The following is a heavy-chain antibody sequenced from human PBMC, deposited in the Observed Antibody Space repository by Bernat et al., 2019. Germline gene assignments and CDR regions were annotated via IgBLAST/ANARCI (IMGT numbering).Heavy chain of an antibody. CDR2: IYYSGST. CDR3: AREGGDILTPFDI. V-gene: IGHV4-31*03. Sequence: QVQLQESGPGLVKPSQTLSLTCTVSGGSISSGGYYWSWIRQHPGKGLEWIGYIYYSGSTYYNPSLKSRGTISVDTSKNQFSLKLSSVTAADTAVYYCAREGGDILTPFDIWGQGTMVTVSS. J-gene: IGHJ3*02. CDR1: GGSISSGGYY. D-gene: IGHD3-9*01.